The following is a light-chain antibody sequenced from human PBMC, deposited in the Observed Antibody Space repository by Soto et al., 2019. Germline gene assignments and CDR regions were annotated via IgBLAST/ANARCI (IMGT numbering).Light chain of an antibody. CDR1: QSLSSSY. CDR3: KQHETLLN. CDR2: GEF. V-gene: IGKV3-20*01. Sequence: EMVLTHSIVSMSLSPGEIATLSCRASQSLSSSYFAWYQHKPGQGPRLLIYGEFTRATGIPDRFSGSGSGTDFTLTISRLAPEHFVVDYCKQHETLLNVGKGTQLEI. J-gene: IGKJ5*01.